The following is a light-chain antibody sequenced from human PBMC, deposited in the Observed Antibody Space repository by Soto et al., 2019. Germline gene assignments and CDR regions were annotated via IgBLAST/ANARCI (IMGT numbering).Light chain of an antibody. CDR2: DAS. J-gene: IGKJ5*01. CDR1: QDIRKY. V-gene: IGKV1-33*01. Sequence: IELTQCPSSLYESVGDRVTITCQATQDIRKYLNWYQQKPGKAPKLLIYDASSLETGVPSRFSGSGSGTDGTLTISSLQPEDVITYYCQQYDYLPLSFGQGSRLEIK. CDR3: QQYDYLPLS.